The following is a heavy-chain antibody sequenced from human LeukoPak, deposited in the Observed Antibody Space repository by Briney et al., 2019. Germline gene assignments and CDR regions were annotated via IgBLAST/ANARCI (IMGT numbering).Heavy chain of an antibody. Sequence: SVKVSCTASGGTFSSYAISWVRQAPGHGLEWLGRIIPILGIANYAQKFQGRVTITADKSTSTAYMELSSLRSEDTAVYYCARGGNYYDSSGILSWYFDYWGQGTLVTVSS. CDR3: ARGGNYYDSSGILSWYFDY. D-gene: IGHD3-22*01. J-gene: IGHJ4*02. V-gene: IGHV1-69*04. CDR1: GGTFSSYA. CDR2: IIPILGIA.